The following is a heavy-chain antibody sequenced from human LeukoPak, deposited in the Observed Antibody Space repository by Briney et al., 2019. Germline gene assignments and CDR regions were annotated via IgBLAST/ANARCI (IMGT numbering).Heavy chain of an antibody. V-gene: IGHV4-39*07. CDR3: ARGTDSGSYYFDFDY. CDR1: GVSISSSNSY. D-gene: IGHD3-10*01. Sequence: SETLSLTCTVSGVSISSSNSYWGWIRQPPGKGLEWIGSIYYSGNTYYNASLKSQVTMSVDTSKNQFSLKLSSVTAADTAVYYCARGTDSGSYYFDFDYWGQGTLVTVSS. CDR2: IYYSGNT. J-gene: IGHJ4*02.